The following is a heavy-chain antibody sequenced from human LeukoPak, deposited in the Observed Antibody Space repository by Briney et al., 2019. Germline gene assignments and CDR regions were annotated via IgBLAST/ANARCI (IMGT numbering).Heavy chain of an antibody. V-gene: IGHV4-4*07. D-gene: IGHD3-22*01. Sequence: SETLSLTCTVSGGSISSYYWSWIRQPAGKGLEWIGRIYTSGSTNYNPSLKSRVTMSVDTSKNQFSLKLSSVTAADTAVYYCARVRPNYDSSGYYYYMDVWGKGTTVTVSS. J-gene: IGHJ6*03. CDR3: ARVRPNYDSSGYYYYMDV. CDR1: GGSISSYY. CDR2: IYTSGST.